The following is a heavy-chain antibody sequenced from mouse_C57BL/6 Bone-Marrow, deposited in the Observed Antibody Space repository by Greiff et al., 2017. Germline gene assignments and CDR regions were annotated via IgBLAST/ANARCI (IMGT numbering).Heavy chain of an antibody. CDR2: IYPGDGDT. CDR1: GYALSSSW. D-gene: IGHD2-3*01. V-gene: IGHV1-82*01. CDR3: ADGYYSYFDY. J-gene: IGHJ2*01. Sequence: QVQLQQSGPELVKPGASVKISCKASGYALSSSWMNWVKQRPGKGLEWIGRIYPGDGDTNYNGKFKGKATLTADKSSSTAYMQLSSLTSEDSAVYFCADGYYSYFDYWGQGTTLTVSS.